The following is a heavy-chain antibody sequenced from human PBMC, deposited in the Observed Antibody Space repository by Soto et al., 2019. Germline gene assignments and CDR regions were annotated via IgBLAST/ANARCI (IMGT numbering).Heavy chain of an antibody. V-gene: IGHV1-2*04. J-gene: IGHJ4*02. D-gene: IGHD3-22*01. Sequence: ASVKVSCKASGYTFTVYYMHWVRQAPGQGLEWMGWINPNSGGTNYAQKFQGWVTMTRDTSISTAYMELSRLRSDDTAVYYCARDYYDSSGYYPFDYWGQGTLVTVSS. CDR3: ARDYYDSSGYYPFDY. CDR1: GYTFTVYY. CDR2: INPNSGGT.